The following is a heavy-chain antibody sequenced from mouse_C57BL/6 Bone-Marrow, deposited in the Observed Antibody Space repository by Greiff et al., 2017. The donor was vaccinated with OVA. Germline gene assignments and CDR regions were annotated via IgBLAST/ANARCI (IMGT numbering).Heavy chain of an antibody. V-gene: IGHV1-55*01. J-gene: IGHJ3*01. CDR3: AREGDYDYDGFAY. Sequence: QVQLQQPGAELVKPGASVKMSCKASGYTFTSYWITWVKQRPGQGLEWIGDIYPGSGSTNYNEKFKSKATLTVDTSSSTAYMQLSSLTSEDSAVYYCAREGDYDYDGFAYWGQGTLVTVSA. CDR1: GYTFTSYW. CDR2: IYPGSGST. D-gene: IGHD2-4*01.